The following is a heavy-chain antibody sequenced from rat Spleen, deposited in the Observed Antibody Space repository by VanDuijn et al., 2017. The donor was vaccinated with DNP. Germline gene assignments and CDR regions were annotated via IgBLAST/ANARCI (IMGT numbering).Heavy chain of an antibody. CDR1: GVTFSDFN. D-gene: IGHD1-11*01. J-gene: IGHJ3*01. CDR2: ILYDGSVT. V-gene: IGHV5S10*01. Sequence: EVQLVESGGGLVQPGGSLKLSCAAAGVTFSDFNMAWVRQVPKKGLEWVATILYDGSVTYYGDSVKGRFTISRDNEKSTLYLQMDSLRSEDTATYYCTKPASYGGFWFAHWGQGTLVTVSS. CDR3: TKPASYGGFWFAH.